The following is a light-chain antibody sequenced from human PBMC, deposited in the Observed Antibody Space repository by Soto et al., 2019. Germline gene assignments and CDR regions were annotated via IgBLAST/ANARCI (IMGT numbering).Light chain of an antibody. CDR1: QSVSSY. V-gene: IGKV3-11*01. CDR2: DAS. J-gene: IGKJ5*01. CDR3: QQRSNWRIT. Sequence: EIVLTQYPATLSLSPGERATLSCRASQSVSSYLAWYQQKPGQAPRLLIYDASNRAAGIPARFSGSGSGTDFTLTISSLEPEDVAVYYCQQRSNWRITFGQGTRLEIK.